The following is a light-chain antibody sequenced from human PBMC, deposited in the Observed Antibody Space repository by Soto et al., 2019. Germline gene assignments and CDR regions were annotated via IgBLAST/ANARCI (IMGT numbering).Light chain of an antibody. J-gene: IGKJ4*01. CDR3: QKRSNWPLA. V-gene: IGKV3-11*01. CDR2: DAS. Sequence: EIVLTQSPATLSLSPGERATLSCRASQSVSSYLAWYQQKPGQAPRLLIYDASNRAPAIPARFSGSGSGTDFTLTISSLEPEEFAVYYCQKRSNWPLAFGGGTKVEIK. CDR1: QSVSSY.